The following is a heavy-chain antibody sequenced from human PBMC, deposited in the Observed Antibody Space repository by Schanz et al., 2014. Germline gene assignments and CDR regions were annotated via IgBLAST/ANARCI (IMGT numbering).Heavy chain of an antibody. CDR1: GFTFSSYG. CDR3: AREQIMAAAGLVDY. D-gene: IGHD6-13*01. V-gene: IGHV3-30*19. CDR2: ISNDGSIK. Sequence: QVQMVESGGGVVQPGRSLRLSCVASGFTFSSYGLHWVRQAPGKGLEWVALISNDGSIKYYADSVKGRFTMSRDNSKNTLYLQMNSLRAEDTAVYYCAREQIMAAAGLVDYWGHGTLVTVSS. J-gene: IGHJ4*01.